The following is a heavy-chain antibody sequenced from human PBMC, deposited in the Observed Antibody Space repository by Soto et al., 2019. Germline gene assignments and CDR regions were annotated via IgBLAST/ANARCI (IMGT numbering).Heavy chain of an antibody. CDR2: ISWNSGSI. J-gene: IGHJ4*01. Sequence: EVQLVESGGGLVQPGRSLRLSCAVSGFTFDDYAMHWVRQAPGKGLEWVSGISWNSGSIGYADTVRGRFTISRDNAKNSLYLPMNSLRAEDTALYYCTSGSGYNILTGYYPYFDYWGHGTLVTVSS. D-gene: IGHD3-9*01. V-gene: IGHV3-9*01. CDR1: GFTFDDYA. CDR3: TSGSGYNILTGYYPYFDY.